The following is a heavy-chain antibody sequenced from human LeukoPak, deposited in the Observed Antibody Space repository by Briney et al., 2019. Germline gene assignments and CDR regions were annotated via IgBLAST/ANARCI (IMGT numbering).Heavy chain of an antibody. Sequence: GRSLRLSCAASGFTVSSNYMSWVRQAPGKGLEWVSVIYSGGSTYYADSVKGRFTISRDNSKNTLYLQMNSLRAEDTAVYYCARGPSFGSSSWYWKYWGQGTLVTVSS. CDR1: GFTVSSNY. D-gene: IGHD6-13*01. CDR3: ARGPSFGSSSWYWKY. V-gene: IGHV3-66*02. J-gene: IGHJ4*02. CDR2: IYSGGST.